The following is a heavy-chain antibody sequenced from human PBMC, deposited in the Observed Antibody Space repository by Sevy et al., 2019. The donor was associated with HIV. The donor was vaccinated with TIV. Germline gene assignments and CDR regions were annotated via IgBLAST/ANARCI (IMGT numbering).Heavy chain of an antibody. V-gene: IGHV1-18*04. CDR3: ARGGKGYVFDI. J-gene: IGHJ3*02. CDR2: ISAYNGDT. D-gene: IGHD3-10*01. CDR1: GYTFSSYG. Sequence: ASVKVSCKASGYTFSSYGISWVRQAPGQGLEWMGWISAYNGDTHYEQKLQGRVTMTTDTSTSTAYMELRSLRSDDTAVYYCARGGKGYVFDIWGQGTMVTVSS.